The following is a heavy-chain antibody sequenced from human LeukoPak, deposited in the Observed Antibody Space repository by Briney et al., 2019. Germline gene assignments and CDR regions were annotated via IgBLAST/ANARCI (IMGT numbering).Heavy chain of an antibody. CDR2: ISGSGGST. CDR1: GFTFSSYA. CDR3: AKDPSWVVVPAATSVDY. Sequence: QPGGSLRLSCAASGFTFSSYAMSWVRQAPGKGLEWVSAISGSGGSTYYADSVKGRFTISRDNSKNTLYLQMNSLRAEDTAVYYCAKDPSWVVVPAATSVDYWGQGTLVTVSS. J-gene: IGHJ4*02. D-gene: IGHD2-2*01. V-gene: IGHV3-23*01.